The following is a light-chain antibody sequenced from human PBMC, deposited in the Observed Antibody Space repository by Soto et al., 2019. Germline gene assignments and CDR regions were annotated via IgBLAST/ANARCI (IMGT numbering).Light chain of an antibody. Sequence: SYELTQPLSVSVALGQTARITCGGNNIGSKNVHWYQQKPGQAPVLVIYRDSNRPSGIPERFSGSNSGNTATLTISRAQAEDEADYYCQVWDSSTEVFGGGTQLTVL. V-gene: IGLV3-9*01. J-gene: IGLJ3*02. CDR1: NIGSKN. CDR3: QVWDSSTEV. CDR2: RDS.